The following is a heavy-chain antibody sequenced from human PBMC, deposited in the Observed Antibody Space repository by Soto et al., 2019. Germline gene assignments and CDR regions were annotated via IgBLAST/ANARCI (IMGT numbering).Heavy chain of an antibody. Sequence: KHLVSLRLSCAASAVTFSNAWMRLVLQAPRNGLECFFSINSKTDGGTTDYAAPVKGRFTISRDDSKNTLYLQMNSLKTEDTAVYYRTTAERGAYSSSWYPNYYYYGMDVWGQGTTLTVSS. CDR2: INSKTDGGTT. CDR1: AVTFSNAW. V-gene: IGHV3-15*01. CDR3: TTAERGAYSSSWYPNYYYYGMDV. J-gene: IGHJ6*02. D-gene: IGHD6-13*01.